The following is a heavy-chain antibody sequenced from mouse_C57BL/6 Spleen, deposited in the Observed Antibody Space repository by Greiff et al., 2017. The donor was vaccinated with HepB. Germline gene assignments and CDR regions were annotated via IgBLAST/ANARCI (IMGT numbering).Heavy chain of an antibody. V-gene: IGHV1-55*01. CDR3: ARDYYGSSSLFDY. Sequence: QVQLQQPGAELVKPGASVKMSCKASGYTFTSYWITWVKQRPGQGLAWIGDIYPGSGSTNYNEKFKSKATLTVDTSSSTAYMQLSSLTSEDSAVYYCARDYYGSSSLFDYWGQGKLVTVSA. CDR2: IYPGSGST. D-gene: IGHD1-1*01. J-gene: IGHJ3*01. CDR1: GYTFTSYW.